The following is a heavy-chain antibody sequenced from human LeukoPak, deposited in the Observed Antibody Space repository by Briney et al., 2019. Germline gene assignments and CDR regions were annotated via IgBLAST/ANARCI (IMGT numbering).Heavy chain of an antibody. J-gene: IGHJ5*02. D-gene: IGHD2-15*01. V-gene: IGHV4-61*02. CDR1: GCTISSGSYY. Sequence: PAETLSLTCTASGCTISSGSYYWSWNPQPAGKGLESIMRIYTSGNTNYNPTLKSRVTISYTSKNQFPLKMNYVTAADTAVYYCARVDGSCSGGSCPSGNWFDPWGQGALVTVSS. CDR2: IYTSGNT. CDR3: ARVDGSCSGGSCPSGNWFDP.